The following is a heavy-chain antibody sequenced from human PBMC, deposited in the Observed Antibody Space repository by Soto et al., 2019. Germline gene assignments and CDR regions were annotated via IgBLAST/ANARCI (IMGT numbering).Heavy chain of an antibody. CDR3: AREGEYYYGSGSYYAFGY. V-gene: IGHV4-34*01. J-gene: IGHJ4*02. Sequence: KPSETLSLTCAVYGGSFSGYYWSWIRQPPGKGLEWIGEINHSGSTNYNPSLKSRVTISVDTSKNQFSLKLSSVTAADTAVYYCAREGEYYYGSGSYYAFGYWGQGTLVTVSS. D-gene: IGHD3-10*01. CDR1: GGSFSGYY. CDR2: INHSGST.